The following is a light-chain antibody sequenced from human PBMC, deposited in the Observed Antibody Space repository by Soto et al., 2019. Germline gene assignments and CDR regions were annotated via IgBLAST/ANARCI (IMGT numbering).Light chain of an antibody. Sequence: QPASVSGSPGQSITISCTGTSSDVGSYNLVSWYQQHPGKAPKLMISEVTKRPSGVSNRFSGSKSGNTASLTISGLQAEDESDYYCCSYAGSNTWVFGGGTKLTVL. CDR2: EVT. CDR3: CSYAGSNTWV. CDR1: SSDVGSYNL. J-gene: IGLJ3*02. V-gene: IGLV2-23*02.